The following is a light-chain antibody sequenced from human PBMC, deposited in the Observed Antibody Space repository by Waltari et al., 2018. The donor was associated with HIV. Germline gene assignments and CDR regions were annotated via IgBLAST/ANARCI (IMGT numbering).Light chain of an antibody. CDR2: DNV. CDR1: NPRNKG. Sequence: YVLTQPPSLSVAPGELARLTCAGNNPRNKGVHWYRIKSGQAPLLVIFDNVDRPSRITERFSGSISGFTATLAISRVEPGDEAVYYCQVGDRPSDQWVFGGGTTLIV. CDR3: QVGDRPSDQWV. J-gene: IGLJ3*02. V-gene: IGLV3-21*01.